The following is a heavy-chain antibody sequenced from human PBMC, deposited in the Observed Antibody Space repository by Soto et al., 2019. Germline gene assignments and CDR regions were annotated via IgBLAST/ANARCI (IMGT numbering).Heavy chain of an antibody. V-gene: IGHV1-69*13. D-gene: IGHD2-8*01. CDR2: IIPIFGTA. CDR3: ARDKCTNGVCYSYYFDY. CDR1: GGTFSSYA. Sequence: GASVKVSCKASGGTFSSYAISWVRQAPGQGLEWMGGIIPIFGTANYAQKFQGRVTITADESTSTAYMELSSLRSEDTAVYYCARDKCTNGVCYSYYFDYWGQGTLVTVSS. J-gene: IGHJ4*02.